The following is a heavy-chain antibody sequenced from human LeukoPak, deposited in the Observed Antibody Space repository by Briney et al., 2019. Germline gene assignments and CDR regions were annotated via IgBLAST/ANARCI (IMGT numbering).Heavy chain of an antibody. CDR2: IYYSGST. D-gene: IGHD3-10*01. CDR1: GGSISSSSYY. V-gene: IGHV4-39*07. Sequence: SETLSLTCTVSGGSISSSSYYWGWIRQPPGKGLEGIGSIYYSGSTYYNPSLKSRVTISVDTSKNQFSLKLSSVTAADTAVYYCARYNKGITMVRAPTWFDPWGQGTLVTVSS. CDR3: ARYNKGITMVRAPTWFDP. J-gene: IGHJ5*02.